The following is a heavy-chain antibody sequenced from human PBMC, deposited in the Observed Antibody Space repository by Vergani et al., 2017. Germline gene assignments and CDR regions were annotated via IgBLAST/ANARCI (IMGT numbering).Heavy chain of an antibody. CDR1: GYSISSGYY. CDR2: IYHSGRT. J-gene: IGHJ4*02. CDR3: AGQQLVGYYFDY. D-gene: IGHD6-13*01. Sequence: QVQLQESGPGLVKPSETLSLTCAVSGYSISSGYYWGWFRRPPGKGLEWIGSIYHSGRTYYNPSPKSRVTISVETTKNQFSLKLSSVPAADTAVYYCAGQQLVGYYFDYWGQGTLVTVSS. V-gene: IGHV4-38-2*01.